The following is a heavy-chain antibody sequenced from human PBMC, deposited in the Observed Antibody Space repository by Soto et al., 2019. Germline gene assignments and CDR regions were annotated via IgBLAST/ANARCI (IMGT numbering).Heavy chain of an antibody. V-gene: IGHV4-30-2*01. CDR1: GGSISSGGYS. CDR2: SYHSGST. J-gene: IGHJ4*02. CDR3: ARAMTTVTTIDY. D-gene: IGHD4-17*01. Sequence: PSETLSLTCAVSGGSISSGGYSWSWIRQPPGKGLEWIGYSYHSGSTYYNPSLKSRVTISVDRSKNQFSLKLSSVTAADTAVYYCARAMTTVTTIDYWGQGTLVTVSS.